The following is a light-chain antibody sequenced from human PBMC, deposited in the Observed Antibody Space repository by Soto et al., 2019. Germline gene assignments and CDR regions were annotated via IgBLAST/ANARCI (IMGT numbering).Light chain of an antibody. J-gene: IGLJ1*01. CDR3: ETWDSNTRV. CDR2: LERSGSY. Sequence: QLVLTQSSSASASLGSSVKLTCTLSSRHITYIIAWHQQQPGKAPRYLMKLERSGSYNKGSGVPDRFSGSSSGADRYLTISNLLSEDEADYYCETWDSNTRVFGTGTKLTVL. CDR1: SRHITYI. V-gene: IGLV4-60*03.